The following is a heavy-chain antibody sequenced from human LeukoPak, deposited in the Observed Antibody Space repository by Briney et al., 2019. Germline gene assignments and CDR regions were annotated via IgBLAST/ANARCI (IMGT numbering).Heavy chain of an antibody. CDR1: GFTFSSYW. D-gene: IGHD3-10*01. CDR2: IKQDGGEK. J-gene: IGHJ6*02. CDR3: ARDVPFGGV. Sequence: GGSLRLSCAASGFTFSSYWMSWVRQAPGKGLEWVANIKQDGGEKNYVASVKGRFTISRDNAKDSLYLQMNSLRAEDTAVYYCARDVPFGGVWGQGTTVTDSS. V-gene: IGHV3-7*03.